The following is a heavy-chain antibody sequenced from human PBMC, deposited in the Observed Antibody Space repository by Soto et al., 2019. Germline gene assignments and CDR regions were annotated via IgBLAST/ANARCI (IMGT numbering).Heavy chain of an antibody. Sequence: PGGSLRLSCAASGFTFSSYAMHWVRQAPGKGLEWVAVISYDGSNKYYADSVKGRFTISRDNSKNTLYLQMNSLRAEDTAVYYCARDPCSSTSCYQAYWGQGTRVTVSS. J-gene: IGHJ4*02. V-gene: IGHV3-30-3*01. CDR1: GFTFSSYA. CDR2: ISYDGSNK. D-gene: IGHD2-2*01. CDR3: ARDPCSSTSCYQAY.